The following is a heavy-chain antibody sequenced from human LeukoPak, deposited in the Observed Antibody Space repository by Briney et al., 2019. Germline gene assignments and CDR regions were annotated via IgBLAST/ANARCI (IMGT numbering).Heavy chain of an antibody. CDR2: IYSGGST. Sequence: GGSLRLSCAASGFTVSSSYMSWVRQAPGKGLEWVSLIYSGGSTYYAASVKGRFTISRDNSKNTLYLQMNSLRPEVTAVYYCAKGYNYAYEYWGQGTLVTVSS. CDR1: GFTVSSSY. J-gene: IGHJ4*02. CDR3: AKGYNYAYEY. D-gene: IGHD5-18*01. V-gene: IGHV3-53*01.